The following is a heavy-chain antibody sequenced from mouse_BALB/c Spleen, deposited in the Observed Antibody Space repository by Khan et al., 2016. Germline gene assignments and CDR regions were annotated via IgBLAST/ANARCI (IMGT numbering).Heavy chain of an antibody. V-gene: IGHV14-3*02. J-gene: IGHJ3*01. D-gene: IGHD2-1*01. CDR1: GFNIKDTY. Sequence: IQLVQSGAELVKPGASVKLSCTASGFNIKDTYMHWVTQRPEQGLEWIGRIDPANGNTKNDPKFQGKATITADTSSNTVYLHLSSLTSEDTADYYCARGGNYVELGNWGQGTLVTVSA. CDR2: IDPANGNT. CDR3: ARGGNYVELGN.